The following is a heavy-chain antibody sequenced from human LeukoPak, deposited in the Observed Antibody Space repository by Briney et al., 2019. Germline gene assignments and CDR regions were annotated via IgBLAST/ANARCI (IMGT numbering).Heavy chain of an antibody. V-gene: IGHV1-69*13. Sequence: SVKVSCKASGGTFSSYAISWVRQAPGQGLEWMGGIIPIFGTANYAQKFQGRVTITADESTSTAYMELSSLRSEDTAVYYCARSSWGEYYYDSSGYYYYYGMDVWSQGTTVTVSS. J-gene: IGHJ6*02. CDR1: GGTFSSYA. CDR2: IIPIFGTA. D-gene: IGHD3-22*01. CDR3: ARSSWGEYYYDSSGYYYYYGMDV.